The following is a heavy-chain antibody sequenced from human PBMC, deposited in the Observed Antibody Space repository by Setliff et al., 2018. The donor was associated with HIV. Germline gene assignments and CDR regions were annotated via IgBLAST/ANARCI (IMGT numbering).Heavy chain of an antibody. D-gene: IGHD6-19*01. V-gene: IGHV4-59*12. CDR3: ATGITVAPDY. J-gene: IGHJ4*02. Sequence: PSETLSLTCTVSSGSISNYDWSWIRQPLGKGLEWIGFMYYSGSTNYNPSLRSRATISVDTSKNQFSLKMTSVTAADTAVYYCATGITVAPDYWGQGSLVTVSS. CDR1: SGSISNYD. CDR2: MYYSGST.